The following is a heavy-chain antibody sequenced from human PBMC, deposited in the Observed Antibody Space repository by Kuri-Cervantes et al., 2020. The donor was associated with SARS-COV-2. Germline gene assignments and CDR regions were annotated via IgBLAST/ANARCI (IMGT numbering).Heavy chain of an antibody. V-gene: IGHV3-30*02. Sequence: GGSLRLSCAASGFTFSDYYMSWVRQAPGKGLEWVAFIRYDGSNKYYADSVKGRFTISRDNSKNTLFLQMNSLRVEDTAVYYCAKGALKDYGNRFDPWGQGTLVTVSS. CDR1: GFTFSDYY. J-gene: IGHJ5*02. CDR3: AKGALKDYGNRFDP. D-gene: IGHD4-17*01. CDR2: IRYDGSNK.